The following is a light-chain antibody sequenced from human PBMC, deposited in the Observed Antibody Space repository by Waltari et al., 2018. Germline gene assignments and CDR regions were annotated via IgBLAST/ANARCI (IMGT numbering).Light chain of an antibody. CDR1: QSVFYSSNDKNY. J-gene: IGKJ2*03. CDR3: QQYYSIPYS. CDR2: WAS. Sequence: DIVMTQSPESLAVSLGERVTINCKSSQSVFYSSNDKNYLAWYRQKPGQPPKLLIYWASTRESGVPDRFSGSGSGTDFTLTISSLQAEDVAVYSCQQYYSIPYSFGQGTTLEIK. V-gene: IGKV4-1*01.